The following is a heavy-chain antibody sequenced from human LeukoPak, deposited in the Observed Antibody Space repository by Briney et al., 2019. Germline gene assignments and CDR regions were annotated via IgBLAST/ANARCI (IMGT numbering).Heavy chain of an antibody. D-gene: IGHD3-22*01. J-gene: IGHJ3*02. CDR2: IYYSGST. CDR1: GGSISSGGYY. V-gene: IGHV4-31*03. Sequence: SETLSLTCTVSGGSISSGGYYWSWIRQHPGKGLEWIGYIYYSGSTYYNPPLKSRVTISVDTSKNQFSLKLSSVTAADTAVYYCARTGITMIVVAKADAFDIWGQGTMVTVSS. CDR3: ARTGITMIVVAKADAFDI.